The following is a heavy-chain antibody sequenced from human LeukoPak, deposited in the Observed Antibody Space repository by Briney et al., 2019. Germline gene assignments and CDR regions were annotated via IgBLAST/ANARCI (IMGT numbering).Heavy chain of an antibody. Sequence: GGSLRLSCAASGFTFSSYAMSWVRQPPGKGLEWVSAISGSGGSTYYADSVKGRFTISRGNSMNTLYLQMNSLRAEDTAVYYCATPPVDTAMVYFDYWGQGTLVTVSS. J-gene: IGHJ4*02. V-gene: IGHV3-23*01. D-gene: IGHD5-18*01. CDR3: ATPPVDTAMVYFDY. CDR1: GFTFSSYA. CDR2: ISGSGGST.